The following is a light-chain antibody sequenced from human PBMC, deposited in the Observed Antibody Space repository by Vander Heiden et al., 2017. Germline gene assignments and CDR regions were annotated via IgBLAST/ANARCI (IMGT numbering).Light chain of an antibody. CDR1: QSVLYSSNNKNY. Sequence: DIVMTQSPDSLAVSLGERATINCKSSQSVLYSSNNKNYLAWYQQKPGQPPKLLIYWASTRESGVPDRFSGSGSGTDFTLTISILQAEDVAVYYCQQDDSTPYTFGQWTKLEIK. V-gene: IGKV4-1*01. CDR2: WAS. J-gene: IGKJ2*01. CDR3: QQDDSTPYT.